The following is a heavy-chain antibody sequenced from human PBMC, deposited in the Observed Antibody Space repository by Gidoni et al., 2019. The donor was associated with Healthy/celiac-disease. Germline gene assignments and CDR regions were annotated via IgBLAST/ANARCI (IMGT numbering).Heavy chain of an antibody. D-gene: IGHD3-10*01. CDR1: GYTFPGYY. J-gene: IGHJ5*02. V-gene: IGHV1-2*02. CDR2: INPNSGGT. CDR3: ARDYGSGSYRVGPNWFDP. Sequence: QVQLVQSGAEVKKPGASVKVSCKASGYTFPGYYMHWVGQAPGQGLAWMGWINPNSGGTNYAQKFQGRVTMTRDTSISTAYMELSRLRSDDTAVYYCARDYGSGSYRVGPNWFDPWGQGTLVTVSS.